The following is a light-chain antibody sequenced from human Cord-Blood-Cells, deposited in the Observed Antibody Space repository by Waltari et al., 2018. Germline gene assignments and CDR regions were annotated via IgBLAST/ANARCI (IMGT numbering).Light chain of an antibody. Sequence: QSALTQPASVSGSPGQSITISCTGTSRDVGSYNLVSWYQQHPGKAPKLMIYEGRKRPSGVSNRFSGAKAGNTASLTISGLQAEDEADYYCCSYVGSIGGGTKLTVL. CDR1: SRDVGSYNL. V-gene: IGLV2-23*01. CDR3: CSYVGS. J-gene: IGLJ2*01. CDR2: EGR.